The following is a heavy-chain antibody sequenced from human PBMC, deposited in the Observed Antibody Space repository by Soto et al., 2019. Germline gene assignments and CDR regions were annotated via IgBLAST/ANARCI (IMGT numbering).Heavy chain of an antibody. Sequence: GGSLRLSCAASGFTFSSYAMSWVRQAPGKELEWVSGISGSGDSTYYADSVKGRFTISRDNSKNTPYLQMNSLRAEDTAVYYCAKGVAGIAVAGTGYFQHWGQGTLVTVSS. J-gene: IGHJ1*01. D-gene: IGHD6-19*01. CDR2: ISGSGDST. CDR1: GFTFSSYA. V-gene: IGHV3-23*01. CDR3: AKGVAGIAVAGTGYFQH.